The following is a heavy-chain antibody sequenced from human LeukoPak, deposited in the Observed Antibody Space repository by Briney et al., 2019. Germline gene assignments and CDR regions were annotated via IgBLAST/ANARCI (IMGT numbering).Heavy chain of an antibody. CDR1: GFTFSSYG. J-gene: IGHJ4*02. V-gene: IGHV3-30*18. CDR2: ISYDGSNK. Sequence: GGSLRLSCAASGFTFSSYGKHWVREAPGKGLEWVAVISYDGSNKYYADSVKGRFTISRDNSKNTLYLQMNSLRAEDTAVYYCAKGIIQLWLRGGFDYWGQGTLVTVSS. CDR3: AKGIIQLWLRGGFDY. D-gene: IGHD5-18*01.